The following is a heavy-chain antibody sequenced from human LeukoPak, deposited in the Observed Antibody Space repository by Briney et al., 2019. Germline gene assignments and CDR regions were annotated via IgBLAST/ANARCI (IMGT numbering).Heavy chain of an antibody. Sequence: GASVKVSCKASGGTFSSYAISWLRQAPGQGLEWMGWVNPFSGGTIPAQKFQDRVTMTKDTSINTAYMELSSLRSDDTAVYYCARVKDSSSWHYFDFWGQGTLVTVSS. D-gene: IGHD6-13*01. CDR3: ARVKDSSSWHYFDF. CDR1: GGTFSSYA. J-gene: IGHJ4*02. CDR2: VNPFSGGT. V-gene: IGHV1-2*02.